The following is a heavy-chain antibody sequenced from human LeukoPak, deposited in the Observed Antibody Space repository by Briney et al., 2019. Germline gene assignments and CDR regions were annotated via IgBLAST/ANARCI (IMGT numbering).Heavy chain of an antibody. CDR1: GYTFTSYY. CDR3: ARDREYYDSSGPRAGLDWFDP. J-gene: IGHJ5*02. D-gene: IGHD3-22*01. Sequence: ASVKVSCKASGYTFTSYYMHWVRQAPGQGLEWMGIINPSGGSTSYAQKFQGRVTMTRDTSTSTVYTELSSLRSEDTAVYYCARDREYYDSSGPRAGLDWFDPWGQGTLVTVSS. V-gene: IGHV1-46*01. CDR2: INPSGGST.